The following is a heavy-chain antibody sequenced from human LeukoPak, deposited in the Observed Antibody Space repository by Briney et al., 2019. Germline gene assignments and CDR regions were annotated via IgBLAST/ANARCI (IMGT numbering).Heavy chain of an antibody. Sequence: PSETLSLTCAVYGGSFSGYYWSWIRQPPGKGLEWIGEINHSGSTNYNPSLKSRVTISVDTSKNQFSLKLSSVTAAGTAVYYCARGRGPNRIDCWGQGTLVTVSS. J-gene: IGHJ4*02. CDR3: ARGRGPNRIDC. D-gene: IGHD1-14*01. V-gene: IGHV4-34*01. CDR2: INHSGST. CDR1: GGSFSGYY.